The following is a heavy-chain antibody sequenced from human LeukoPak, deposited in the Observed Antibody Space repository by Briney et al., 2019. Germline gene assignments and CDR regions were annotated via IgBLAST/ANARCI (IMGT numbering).Heavy chain of an antibody. CDR1: GGSFSTYY. D-gene: IGHD1-1*01. Sequence: PSATLSLTYAVYGGSFSTYYWSWIRQSPGKGGEWIAEINHLGDTNYNPTVKSRVTISVDTSKTQLSLKVRSLTAADTAVYYCARGPTISETGYFDSWGQGTLVTVSS. CDR2: INHLGDT. J-gene: IGHJ4*03. V-gene: IGHV4-34*01. CDR3: ARGPTISETGYFDS.